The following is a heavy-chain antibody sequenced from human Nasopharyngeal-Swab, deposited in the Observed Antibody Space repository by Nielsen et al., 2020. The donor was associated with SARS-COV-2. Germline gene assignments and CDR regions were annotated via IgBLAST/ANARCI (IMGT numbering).Heavy chain of an antibody. Sequence: GESLKISCAASGFTFSNFAMHWVRQAPGKGLEWVAVISYDGSSKYDADPVRGRFTVSRDNSINTLYLQMSSLKIEDTAVYYCARAYTNNGWSHFDHWGQGTLVTVSS. D-gene: IGHD6-19*01. CDR1: GFTFSNFA. CDR3: ARAYTNNGWSHFDH. CDR2: ISYDGSSK. J-gene: IGHJ4*02. V-gene: IGHV3-30-3*01.